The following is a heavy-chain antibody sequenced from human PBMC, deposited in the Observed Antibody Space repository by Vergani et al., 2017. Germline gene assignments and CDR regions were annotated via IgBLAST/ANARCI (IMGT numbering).Heavy chain of an antibody. J-gene: IGHJ6*02. Sequence: EVQLVESGGGLVQPGGSLRLSCAASGFTFSSYWMHWVRQAPGKGLVWVSRINSDGSSTRYADSVKGRFTISRDNAKNTLYLQMNSLRAEDTAVYYCASICSSTSCYASYGMDVWGQGTTVTVSS. V-gene: IGHV3-74*01. CDR3: ASICSSTSCYASYGMDV. CDR1: GFTFSSYW. CDR2: INSDGSST. D-gene: IGHD2-2*01.